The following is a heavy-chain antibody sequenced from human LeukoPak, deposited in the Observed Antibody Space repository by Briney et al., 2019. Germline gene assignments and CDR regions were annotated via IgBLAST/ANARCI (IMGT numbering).Heavy chain of an antibody. J-gene: IGHJ1*01. CDR3: ARRAGIAGYFQH. Sequence: PSETLSLTCTVSGGSISSNDYYWDWIRQPPGMGLEYIGSIYYSGSTYYNPSLKSRVTISVDTSKNQFSLKLSSVTAADTAVYYCARRAGIAGYFQHWGQGTLVTVSS. CDR2: IYYSGST. V-gene: IGHV4-39*01. CDR1: GGSISSNDYY. D-gene: IGHD2-21*01.